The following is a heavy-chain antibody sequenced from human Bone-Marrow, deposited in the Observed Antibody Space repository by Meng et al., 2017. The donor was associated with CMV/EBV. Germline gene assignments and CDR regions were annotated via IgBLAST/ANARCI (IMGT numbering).Heavy chain of an antibody. D-gene: IGHD3-10*01. CDR3: ARGAGSGQMPWFDP. V-gene: IGHV3-74*01. J-gene: IGHJ5*02. Sequence: GESLKISCAASGFTFSTYWMHWVRQAPGKGLVWVSRINSDGCSTSYADSVKGRFTISRDNAKNTLYLQMNNLRAEDTGVYYCARGAGSGQMPWFDPWGQGTLVTVSS. CDR1: GFTFSTYW. CDR2: INSDGCST.